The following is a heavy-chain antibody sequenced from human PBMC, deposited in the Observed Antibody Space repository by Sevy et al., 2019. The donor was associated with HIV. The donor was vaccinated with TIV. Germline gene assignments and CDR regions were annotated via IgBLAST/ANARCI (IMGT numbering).Heavy chain of an antibody. Sequence: SETLSLTCNVSGASITSYYWSWIRQPPGKGLEWVGDIGSSGPGNYNPSLKSRVTLSVDTTKSHFSLKLRSVTAVDTAVYYCARSRYYFGSWGQGALVTVS. CDR1: GASITSYY. V-gene: IGHV4-4*08. CDR2: IGSSGPG. CDR3: ARSRYYFGS. J-gene: IGHJ4*02. D-gene: IGHD3-9*01.